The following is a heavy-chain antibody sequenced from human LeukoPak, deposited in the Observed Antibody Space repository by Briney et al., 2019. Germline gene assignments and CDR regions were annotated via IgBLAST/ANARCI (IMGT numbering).Heavy chain of an antibody. V-gene: IGHV4-31*03. CDR1: GGSISSGGYY. Sequence: PSQTLSLTCTVSGGSISSGGYYWSWIRQHPGKGLEWIGFFSNSGTTNYNPSLKSRVTMSVDTSKNQFSLKLSSVTAADTAVYYCARGSNWGDYWGQGTLVTVSS. D-gene: IGHD7-27*01. CDR2: FSNSGTT. J-gene: IGHJ4*02. CDR3: ARGSNWGDY.